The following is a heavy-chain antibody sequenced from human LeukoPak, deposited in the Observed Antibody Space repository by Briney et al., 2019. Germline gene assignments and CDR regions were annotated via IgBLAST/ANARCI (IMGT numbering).Heavy chain of an antibody. D-gene: IGHD3-16*01. J-gene: IGHJ6*02. CDR3: ATDARFAVYYGMDV. Sequence: ASVKVSCKVSGYTLTELSMHWVRQAPGKGLEWMGGFDPEDGETIYAQKFQGRVTTTEDTSTDTAYMELSSLRSEDTAVYYCATDARFAVYYGMDVWGQGTTVTVSS. CDR2: FDPEDGET. V-gene: IGHV1-24*01. CDR1: GYTLTELS.